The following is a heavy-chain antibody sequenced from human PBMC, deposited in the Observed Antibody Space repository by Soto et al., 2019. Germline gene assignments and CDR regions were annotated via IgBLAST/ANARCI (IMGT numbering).Heavy chain of an antibody. CDR1: GFTFSSHS. CDR2: IGDSPAYI. D-gene: IGHD2-21*02. V-gene: IGHV3-21*01. J-gene: IGHJ1*01. CDR3: ARDWRHFSRDFRAD. Sequence: GGSLRLSCAASGFTFSSHSMNWVRQAPGKGLEWVSSIGDSPAYIYYAGSVKGRFTISRDNAKNSLYLQMNSLRAEDTAVYYCARDWRHFSRDFRADRGQRTLVPVSS.